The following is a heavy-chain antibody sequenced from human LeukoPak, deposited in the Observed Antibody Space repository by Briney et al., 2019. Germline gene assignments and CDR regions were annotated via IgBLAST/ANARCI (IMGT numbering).Heavy chain of an antibody. V-gene: IGHV3-23*01. Sequence: GGSLRLSCAASGFNFSNYAVAWVRQAPGKGLEWVSTISGSGENKYFADSVKGRFTISRDNAKNSLYLQMNSLRAEDTAFYYCARDGRSGWYTDQWGQGTLVTVSS. CDR3: ARDGRSGWYTDQ. CDR2: ISGSGENK. J-gene: IGHJ4*02. CDR1: GFNFSNYA. D-gene: IGHD6-19*01.